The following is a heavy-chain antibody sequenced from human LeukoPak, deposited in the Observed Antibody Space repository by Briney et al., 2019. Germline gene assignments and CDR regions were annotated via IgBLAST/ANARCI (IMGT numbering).Heavy chain of an antibody. CDR1: GYSISSGYY. CDR2: IYTSGST. J-gene: IGHJ4*02. V-gene: IGHV4-38-2*02. D-gene: IGHD5-12*01. CDR3: ARDPGGYDFDY. Sequence: SETLSLTCTVSGYSISSGYYWGWIRQPPGKGLEWIGRIYTSGSTNYNPSLKSRVTMSVDTSKNQFSLKLSSVTAADTAVYYCARDPGGYDFDYWGQGTLVTVSS.